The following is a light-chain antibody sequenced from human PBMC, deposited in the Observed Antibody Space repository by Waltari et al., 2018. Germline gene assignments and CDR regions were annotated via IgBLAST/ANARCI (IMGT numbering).Light chain of an antibody. CDR1: QSVSSN. V-gene: IGKV3-15*01. J-gene: IGKJ1*01. CDR2: DAS. Sequence: EIVMTQSPATLSVSPGERATLSCRASQSVSSNLAWYQQKPGQAPRLLIYDASTRATGIPARVSGSGSGTEFTLTISSLQSEDFAVYYCQQHNNWPRTFGQGTKVEIK. CDR3: QQHNNWPRT.